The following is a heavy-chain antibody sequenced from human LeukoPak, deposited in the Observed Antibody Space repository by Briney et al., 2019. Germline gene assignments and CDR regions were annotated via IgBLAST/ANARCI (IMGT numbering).Heavy chain of an antibody. CDR2: INTNTGNP. V-gene: IGHV7-4-1*02. D-gene: IGHD3-22*01. CDR1: GYTFTSYA. CDR3: ARRPSSSGYYAFDI. J-gene: IGHJ3*02. Sequence: ASVKVSCKASGYTFTSYAMNWVRQAPGQGLEWMGWINTNTGNPTYAQGFTGRFVFSLDTSVSTAYLQISSLKAEDTAVYYCARRPSSSGYYAFDIWGQGTMVTVSS.